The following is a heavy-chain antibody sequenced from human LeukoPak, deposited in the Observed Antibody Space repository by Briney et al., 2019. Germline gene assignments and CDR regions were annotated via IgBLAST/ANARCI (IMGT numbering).Heavy chain of an antibody. D-gene: IGHD6-13*01. CDR3: ARDLGSCSSCQRDY. CDR2: ISAYNGNT. Sequence: ASVKVSCKASGYTFTSYGISWVRQAPGQGLEWMGWISAYNGNTNYAQKLQGRVTMTTDTSTSTAYMELRSLRSDDTAAYYCARDLGSCSSCQRDYWGQGTLVTVSS. J-gene: IGHJ4*02. V-gene: IGHV1-18*01. CDR1: GYTFTSYG.